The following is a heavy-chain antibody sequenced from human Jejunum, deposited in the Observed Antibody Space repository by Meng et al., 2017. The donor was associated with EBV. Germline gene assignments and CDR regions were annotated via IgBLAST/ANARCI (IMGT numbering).Heavy chain of an antibody. J-gene: IGHJ4*02. Sequence: QVQLQESGPGLVKPSGTLFLTCAVSGGSMTSTNWWSWVRQPPGKGLGWIGEIHDSGRTNYNPSLKSRVTISVDKSKNQFSLELSSVTAADTAVYFCASVGYYDSSGYFTDYWGQGTMVTV. CDR1: GGSMTSTNW. CDR3: ASVGYYDSSGYFTDY. CDR2: IHDSGRT. V-gene: IGHV4-4*02. D-gene: IGHD3-22*01.